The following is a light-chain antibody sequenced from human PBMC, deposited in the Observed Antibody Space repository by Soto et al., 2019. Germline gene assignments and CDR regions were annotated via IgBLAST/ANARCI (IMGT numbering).Light chain of an antibody. J-gene: IGKJ1*01. Sequence: EIVLTQSPGTLSLSPGERATLSCRASQSVSSNLAWYQQKPGQAPRLLIYGASTRATGIPARLSGSGSGTEFTLTISSLQSEDFAVYYCQQYNNWPRTFGQGTKV. CDR1: QSVSSN. CDR2: GAS. V-gene: IGKV3-15*01. CDR3: QQYNNWPRT.